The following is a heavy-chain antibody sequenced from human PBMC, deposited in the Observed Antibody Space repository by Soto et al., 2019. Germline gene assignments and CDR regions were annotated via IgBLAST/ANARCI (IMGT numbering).Heavy chain of an antibody. Sequence: SETLSLTCTVSGGSISSYYWSWIRQPPGKGLEWIGYIYYSGSTNYNPSLKSRVTISVDTSKNQFSLKLSSVTAADTAVYYCARMGGTGTTRTRQIDYWGQGTLVTVSS. CDR2: IYYSGST. CDR1: GGSISSYY. V-gene: IGHV4-59*08. D-gene: IGHD1-1*01. J-gene: IGHJ4*02. CDR3: ARMGGTGTTRTRQIDY.